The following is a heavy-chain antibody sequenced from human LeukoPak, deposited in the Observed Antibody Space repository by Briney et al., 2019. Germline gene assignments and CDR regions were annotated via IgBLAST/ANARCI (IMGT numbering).Heavy chain of an antibody. D-gene: IGHD2-2*01. V-gene: IGHV1-69*13. CDR1: GGTFSSYA. J-gene: IGHJ4*02. CDR2: IIPIFGTA. CDR3: ARDGDEGYCSSTSCYYDY. Sequence: SVKVSCKAPGGTFSSYAISWVRQAPGQGLEWMGGIIPIFGTANYAQKFQGRVTITADESTSTAYMELSSLRSEDTAVYYCARDGDEGYCSSTSCYYDYWGQGTLVTVSS.